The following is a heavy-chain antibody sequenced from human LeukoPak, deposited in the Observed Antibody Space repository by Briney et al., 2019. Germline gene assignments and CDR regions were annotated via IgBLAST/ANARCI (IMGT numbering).Heavy chain of an antibody. CDR2: IYYSGST. J-gene: IGHJ5*02. CDR1: GGSISSSSYY. V-gene: IGHV4-39*07. D-gene: IGHD6-13*01. CDR3: ARDRYSSSWYGDWFDP. Sequence: SETLSLTCTVSGGSISSSSYYWGWIRQPPGKGLEWIGSIYYSGSTYYNPSLKSRVTMSVDTSKNQFSLKLSSVTAADTAVYYCARDRYSSSWYGDWFDPWGQGTLVTVSS.